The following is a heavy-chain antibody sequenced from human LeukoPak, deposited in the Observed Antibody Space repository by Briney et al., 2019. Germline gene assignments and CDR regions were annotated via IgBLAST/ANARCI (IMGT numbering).Heavy chain of an antibody. CDR2: INPSGGST. CDR1: GFTFTRYY. V-gene: IGHV1-46*01. J-gene: IGHJ3*02. D-gene: IGHD1-26*01. CDR3: ARDRGGSYGYAFDI. Sequence: ASVKVSCKASGFTFTRYYMHWVRQAPGQGLEWMGLINPSGGSTSYAQKFQGRVTMTRDTSTSTVYMELSRLRSEDTAVYYCARDRGGSYGYAFDIWGQGTMVTVSS.